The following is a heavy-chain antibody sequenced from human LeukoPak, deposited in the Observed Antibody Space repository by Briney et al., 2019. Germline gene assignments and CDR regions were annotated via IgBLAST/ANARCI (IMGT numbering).Heavy chain of an antibody. CDR2: INPNSGGT. Sequence: ASVKVSCKASGYTFTGYYIHWVRQAPGQGLQWMGWINPNSGGTNYAQKFQGRVTVTRDTSISTAYMELRSLRSDDTAVYYCARVKGGVWGSYRLGFDPWGQGTLVTVSS. V-gene: IGHV1-2*02. J-gene: IGHJ5*02. D-gene: IGHD3-16*02. CDR1: GYTFTGYY. CDR3: ARVKGGVWGSYRLGFDP.